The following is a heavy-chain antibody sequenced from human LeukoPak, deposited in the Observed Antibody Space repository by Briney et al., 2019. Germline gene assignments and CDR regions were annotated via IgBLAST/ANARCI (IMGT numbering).Heavy chain of an antibody. CDR2: FIWSSGKT. J-gene: IGHJ6*04. CDR3: IKDDRPGSRGV. CDR1: VFTYEDHG. V-gene: IGHV3-9*01. D-gene: IGHD3-10*01. Sequence: GGALRLSCVASVFTYEDHGVHWVRQAPGKGREGVSGFIWSSGKTGYADSVKDRLTISRENAKNSLYLQMNSLRAEDTALYYCIKDDRPGSRGVWGKGTTVTVSS.